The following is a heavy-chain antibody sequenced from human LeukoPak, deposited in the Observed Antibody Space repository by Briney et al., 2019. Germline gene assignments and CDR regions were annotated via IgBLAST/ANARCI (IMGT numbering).Heavy chain of an antibody. D-gene: IGHD3-10*01. CDR1: GFTFSSYT. CDR2: ISGGSSTI. CDR3: ARRDYGSGSFFGIDY. V-gene: IGHV3-48*02. J-gene: IGHJ4*02. Sequence: PGGSLRLSCAASGFTFSSYTMHWVRQAPGKGLEWISYISGGSSTIYYADSVKGRFTISRDNARNSLYLQMNSLRDEDTAVYYCARRDYGSGSFFGIDYWGQGTLVTVSS.